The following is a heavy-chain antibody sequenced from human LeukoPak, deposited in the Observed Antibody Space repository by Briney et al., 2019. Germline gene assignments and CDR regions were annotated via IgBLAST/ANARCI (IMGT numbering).Heavy chain of an antibody. D-gene: IGHD2-2*01. CDR1: GGSLSGHY. CDR2: ISWNSGRI. J-gene: IGHJ4*02. CDR3: AKVASDRRYCSSTSCPAPFDY. Sequence: LSLTCTVSGGSLSGHYWGWVRQAPGKGLEWVSGISWNSGRIDYADSAKGRFTISRDNAKNSLYLQMNSLRAEDTALYYCAKVASDRRYCSSTSCPAPFDYWGQGTLVTVSS. V-gene: IGHV3-9*01.